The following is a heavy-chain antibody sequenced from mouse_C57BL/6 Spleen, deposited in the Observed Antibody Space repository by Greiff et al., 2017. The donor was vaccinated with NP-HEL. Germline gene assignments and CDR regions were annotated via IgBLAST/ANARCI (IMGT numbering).Heavy chain of an antibody. CDR2: ISNGGGST. CDR3: ERHEGITVVEPGAMDY. Sequence: DVKLVESGGGLVQPGGSLKLSCAASGFTFSDYYMYWVRQTPEKRLEWVAYISNGGGSTYYPDTVKGRFTISRDNAKNTLYLQMSRLKSEDTAMYYCERHEGITVVEPGAMDYWGQGTSVTVSS. CDR1: GFTFSDYY. V-gene: IGHV5-12*01. J-gene: IGHJ4*01. D-gene: IGHD1-1*01.